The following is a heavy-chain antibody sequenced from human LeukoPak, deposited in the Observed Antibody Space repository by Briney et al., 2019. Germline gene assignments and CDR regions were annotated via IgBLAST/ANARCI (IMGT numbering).Heavy chain of an antibody. J-gene: IGHJ4*02. D-gene: IGHD6-13*01. V-gene: IGHV4-39*01. Sequence: PSETLSLTCTVSGGSISTGSYYWGWIRQPPGKGLEWIGSYDRRGRTYYSPSLKSRVTISVDTSRNQFSLNLRSVTAADTAVCYCASSPWASSIGAVDHWGQGTLVTVSS. CDR2: YDRRGRT. CDR1: GGSISTGSYY. CDR3: ASSPWASSIGAVDH.